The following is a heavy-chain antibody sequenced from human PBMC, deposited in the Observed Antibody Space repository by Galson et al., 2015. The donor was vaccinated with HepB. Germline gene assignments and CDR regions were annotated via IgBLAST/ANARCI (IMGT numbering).Heavy chain of an antibody. CDR3: ARRISLVRGIITMPDYYYGMDV. D-gene: IGHD3-10*01. CDR1: GFTFSNYW. CDR2: INPDGSEK. V-gene: IGHV3-7*03. Sequence: SLRLSCAASGFTFSNYWMNWVRQAPGKGLEWVANINPDGSEKSYVASLKGRFTISRDNSKNSVYLQMDSLRAEDTAIYYCARRISLVRGIITMPDYYYGMDVWGQGTTVTVAS. J-gene: IGHJ6*02.